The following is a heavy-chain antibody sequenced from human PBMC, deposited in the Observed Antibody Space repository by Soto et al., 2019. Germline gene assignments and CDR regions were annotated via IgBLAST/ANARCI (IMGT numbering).Heavy chain of an antibody. CDR2: MNPNSGNT. Sequence: ASVKVSCKASGYTFTSYDINWVRQATGQGLEWMGWMNPNSGNTGYAQKFQGRVTMTRNTSISTAYMELSSLRSEDTAVYCCAAVQGGGATFHFWGPGTLVTVSS. CDR3: AAVQGGGATFHF. J-gene: IGHJ4*02. D-gene: IGHD1-26*01. CDR1: GYTFTSYD. V-gene: IGHV1-8*01.